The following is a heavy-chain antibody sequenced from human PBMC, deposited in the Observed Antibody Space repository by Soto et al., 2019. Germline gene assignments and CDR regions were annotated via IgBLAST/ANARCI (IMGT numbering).Heavy chain of an antibody. J-gene: IGHJ5*02. CDR3: ARGHIVVVPTVGWFDP. V-gene: IGHV4-38-2*02. D-gene: IGHD2-2*01. Sequence: PSETLSLTCTVSGYFISSGYYWGWIRQPPGKGLEWIGSMFHSGSTHYNPSLKSRATMSVDTSKNQFSLRLSSVTASDTAVYYCARGHIVVVPTVGWFDPWGQGTLVIVSS. CDR2: MFHSGST. CDR1: GYFISSGYY.